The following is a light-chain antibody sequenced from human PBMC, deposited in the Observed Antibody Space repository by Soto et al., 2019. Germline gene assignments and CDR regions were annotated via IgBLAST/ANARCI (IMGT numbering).Light chain of an antibody. Sequence: QAVVTQPASVSGSPGQSITISCTGTSSDVGGYNYVSWYQQHPGKAPKLMIYEVSNRPSGVSNRFSGSKSGNTASLTISGLQAEDEADYYCSSYTGSSTLYVFGTGTKLTVL. J-gene: IGLJ1*01. CDR1: SSDVGGYNY. CDR3: SSYTGSSTLYV. CDR2: EVS. V-gene: IGLV2-14*01.